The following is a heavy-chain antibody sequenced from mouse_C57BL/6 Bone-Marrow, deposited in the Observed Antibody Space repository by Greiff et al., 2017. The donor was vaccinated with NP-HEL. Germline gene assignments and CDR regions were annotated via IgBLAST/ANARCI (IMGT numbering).Heavy chain of an antibody. V-gene: IGHV1-22*01. CDR3: ARSNNGSSEAMDY. Sequence: EVQLQESGPELVKPGASVKMSCKASGYTFTDYNMHWVKQSHGKSLEWIGYINPNNGGTSYNQKFKGKATLTVNKSSSTAYMELRSLTSEDSAVYYSARSNNGSSEAMDYWGQGTSVTVSS. CDR2: INPNNGGT. D-gene: IGHD1-1*01. CDR1: GYTFTDYN. J-gene: IGHJ4*01.